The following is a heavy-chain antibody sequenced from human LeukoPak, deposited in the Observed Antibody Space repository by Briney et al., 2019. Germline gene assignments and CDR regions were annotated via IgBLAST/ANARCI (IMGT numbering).Heavy chain of an antibody. CDR2: IYTSGST. D-gene: IGHD3-3*01. J-gene: IGHJ6*03. CDR3: ARRSTDHDFWSGSGGPYYYYYMDV. V-gene: IGHV4-4*09. Sequence: SDTLSLTCTVSGGSISSYYWSWIRQPPGKGLEWIGYIYTSGSTTYYPSLKSRVTISVDTSKNQFSLKLSSVTAADTAVYYCARRSTDHDFWSGSGGPYYYYYMDVWGKGTTVTVSS. CDR1: GGSISSYY.